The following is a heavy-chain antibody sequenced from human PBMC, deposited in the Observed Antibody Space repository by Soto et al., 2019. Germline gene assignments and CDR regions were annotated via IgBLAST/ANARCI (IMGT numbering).Heavy chain of an antibody. Sequence: VQLQQWGAGLLKTSETLSLTCAVYGGSFSGYYWSWIRQTPGKRLEWVGDINHGGSANYNPSLKSRVTFSLDLSKNQVSLKLNSVIAADTAVYYCARYSSTWSKYLQHWGRGSLVIVSS. CDR3: ARYSSTWSKYLQH. J-gene: IGHJ1*01. D-gene: IGHD6-13*01. CDR1: GGSFSGYY. CDR2: INHGGSA. V-gene: IGHV4-34*01.